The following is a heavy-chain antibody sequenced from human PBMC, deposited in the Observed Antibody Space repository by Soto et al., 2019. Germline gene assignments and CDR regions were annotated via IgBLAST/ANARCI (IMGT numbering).Heavy chain of an antibody. V-gene: IGHV2-5*02. CDR2: IYWDDDK. J-gene: IGHJ5*02. CDR3: AYVYYHSGRWDA. CDR1: GFSLSTSTVG. Sequence: ITLKESGPTLVKPTQTLTLTCTFSGFSLSTSTVGVGWIRQPPGKALEWLALIYWDDDKRYSPSLKNRLTIXKXXSNNKVVLTMSNMDPVDTATYYCAYVYYHSGRWDAWGQGTLVTVSS. D-gene: IGHD3-10*01.